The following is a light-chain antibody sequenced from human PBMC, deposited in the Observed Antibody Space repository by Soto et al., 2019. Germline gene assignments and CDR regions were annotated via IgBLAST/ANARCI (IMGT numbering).Light chain of an antibody. CDR2: DVS. J-gene: IGLJ1*01. CDR1: SSDVGGYNY. CDR3: CSYAGSYTYV. Sequence: QSALTQPRSVSGSPGQSATISCTGTSSDVGGYNYVSWYQQHPGKAPKLMIYDVSKRPSGVPDRFSGSKSGNTASLTISGLQAEDGADYYCCSYAGSYTYVFGTGTKVTVL. V-gene: IGLV2-11*01.